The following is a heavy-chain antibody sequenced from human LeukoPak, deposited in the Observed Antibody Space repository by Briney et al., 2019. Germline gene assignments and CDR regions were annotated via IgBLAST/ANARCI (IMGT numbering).Heavy chain of an antibody. D-gene: IGHD7-27*01. Sequence: ASVKVSCKASGYTFTSYDFNWARQATGQRPEWMGWMSPNSGDTGYAQKFQDRVTMTRNTSISTAYMELSSLRSDDTAVYYCARGPPNWGYDYWGPGTLVTVSS. V-gene: IGHV1-8*01. J-gene: IGHJ4*02. CDR3: ARGPPNWGYDY. CDR1: GYTFTSYD. CDR2: MSPNSGDT.